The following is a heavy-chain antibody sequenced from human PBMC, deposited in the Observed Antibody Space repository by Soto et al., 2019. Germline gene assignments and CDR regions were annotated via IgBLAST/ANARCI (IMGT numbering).Heavy chain of an antibody. CDR2: IYYSGNT. V-gene: IGHV4-59*01. J-gene: IGHJ4*02. CDR1: GGSISSYY. D-gene: IGHD3-10*01. CDR3: ARDSPWLYFDY. Sequence: NPSETLSLTCTVSGGSISSYYWSWIRQPPGKGLEWIGYIYYSGNTNYNPSLKSRVTISVDTSKNQFSLKLSSVTAADTAVYYCARDSPWLYFDYWGQGTLVTVSS.